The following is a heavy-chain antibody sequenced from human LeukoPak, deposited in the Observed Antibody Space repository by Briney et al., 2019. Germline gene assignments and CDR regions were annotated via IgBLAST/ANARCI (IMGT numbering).Heavy chain of an antibody. J-gene: IGHJ4*02. CDR3: ARGPPPSDYDSSGYRSSGFDY. Sequence: SETLSLTCAVYGGSFSGYYWSWIRRPPGKGLEWIGEINHSGSTNYNPSLKSRVTISVDTSKNQFSLKLSSVTAADTAVYYCARGPPPSDYDSSGYRSSGFDYWGQGTLVTVSS. V-gene: IGHV4-34*01. CDR1: GGSFSGYY. D-gene: IGHD3-22*01. CDR2: INHSGST.